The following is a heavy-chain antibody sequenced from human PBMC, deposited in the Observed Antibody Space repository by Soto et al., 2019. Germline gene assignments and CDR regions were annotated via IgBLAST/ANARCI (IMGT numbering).Heavy chain of an antibody. D-gene: IGHD2-2*01. CDR2: LSSTGEIT. V-gene: IGHV3-23*01. CDR1: GLNFRKYA. CDR3: TKALYCSSTSCYSGGDTFHI. Sequence: PGGSLRLSCTASGLNFRKYAMSWVRLAEGKGLEWDSILSSTGEITYHTGATYYAYSVRGRFTISRDNSKNTRSLQMNSLRAEDTAVYFCTKALYCSSTSCYSGGDTFHIWGQGTMVTVS. J-gene: IGHJ3*02.